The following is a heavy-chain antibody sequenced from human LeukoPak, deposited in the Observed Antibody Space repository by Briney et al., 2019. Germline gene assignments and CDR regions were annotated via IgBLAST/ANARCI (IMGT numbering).Heavy chain of an antibody. D-gene: IGHD2-15*01. CDR2: ISGSGGST. CDR3: AKALRYCSGGSCYVFDY. Sequence: PGGSLRLSCAASGFTFSSYAMSWVRQAPGKGLEWVSAISGSGGSTYYADSVKGRFTISRDNAKNSLYLQMNSLRAEDTALYYCAKALRYCSGGSCYVFDYWGQGTLVTVSS. V-gene: IGHV3-23*01. J-gene: IGHJ4*02. CDR1: GFTFSSYA.